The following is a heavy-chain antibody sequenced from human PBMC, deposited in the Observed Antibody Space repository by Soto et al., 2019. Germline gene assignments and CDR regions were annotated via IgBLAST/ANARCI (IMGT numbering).Heavy chain of an antibody. J-gene: IGHJ5*02. V-gene: IGHV4-59*02. CDR2: IYYIGAY. Sequence: QVQLQQSGPGLVRPSETLSLSCSVSGASVSSYYWSWVRQPPGKGLEWIGYIYYIGAYNYNPSLQRGVTISVDTSKNQFPLKLTSVNAAETAVYYCATTPGTREWLDPWGQGNLVTLSS. D-gene: IGHD1-7*01. CDR3: ATTPGTREWLDP. CDR1: GASVSSYY.